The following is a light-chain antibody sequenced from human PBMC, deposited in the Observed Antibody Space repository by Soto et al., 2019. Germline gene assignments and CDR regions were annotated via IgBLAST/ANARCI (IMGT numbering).Light chain of an antibody. CDR2: KAS. V-gene: IGKV1-5*03. J-gene: IGKJ1*01. CDR3: QQYNTYPRWT. Sequence: DIQMTQSPSTLSASVGDRVAITCQASQSMSSYLAWYQQKPGKAPKLLISKASTLESRVPSRFSGSGSGTEFTLTISSLQPDDFATYYCQQYNTYPRWTFGQGTKVETK. CDR1: QSMSSY.